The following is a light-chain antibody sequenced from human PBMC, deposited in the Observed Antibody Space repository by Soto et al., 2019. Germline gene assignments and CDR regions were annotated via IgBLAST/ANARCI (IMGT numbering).Light chain of an antibody. CDR2: GVS. J-gene: IGKJ1*01. V-gene: IGKV3-20*01. CDR3: QQYESSRT. Sequence: EIVLTQSPGTLSLAPGERATLSCRASQSVSSRFLAWYQQKPGQAPKVLIYGVSTRATGIPDRFSGSGSGTDFTLTIIRREPEDFAVYYCQQYESSRTFGQGTKVEMK. CDR1: QSVSSRF.